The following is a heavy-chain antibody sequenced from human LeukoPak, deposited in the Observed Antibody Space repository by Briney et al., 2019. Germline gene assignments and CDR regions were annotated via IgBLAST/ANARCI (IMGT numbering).Heavy chain of an antibody. D-gene: IGHD3-10*01. V-gene: IGHV3-30-3*01. Sequence: GGSLRLSCAASGFTFSSYAMHWVRQAPGKGLEWVAVISYDGSNKYYADSVKGRFTISRDNSKNTLYVQMNSLRAEDTAVYYCARGELLPMSFDYWGQGTLVTVSS. J-gene: IGHJ4*02. CDR2: ISYDGSNK. CDR3: ARGELLPMSFDY. CDR1: GFTFSSYA.